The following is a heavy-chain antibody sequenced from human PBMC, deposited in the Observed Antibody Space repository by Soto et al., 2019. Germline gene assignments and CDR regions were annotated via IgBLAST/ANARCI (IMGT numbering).Heavy chain of an antibody. D-gene: IGHD6-6*01. CDR2: INPNSGGT. Sequence: GDAVKVSCKASGYTFTGYYMHWVRQAPGQGLEWMGWINPNSGGTNYAQKFQGRVTMTRDTSISTAYMELSRLRSDDTAVYYCAIDVSAARPLWYFDLWGRGTLVTGS. CDR3: AIDVSAARPLWYFDL. J-gene: IGHJ2*01. CDR1: GYTFTGYY. V-gene: IGHV1-2*02.